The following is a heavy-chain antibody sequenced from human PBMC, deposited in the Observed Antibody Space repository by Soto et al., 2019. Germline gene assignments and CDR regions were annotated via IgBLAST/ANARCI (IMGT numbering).Heavy chain of an antibody. CDR2: IYYSGST. Sequence: SETLSLTCTVSGGSISSYYWSWIRQPPGKGPEWIGYIYYSGSTNYNPSLKSRVTISVDTSKNQFSLKLSSVTAADTAVYYCASNDYSNYEPGYYYYGMDVWGQGTTVTVSS. V-gene: IGHV4-59*01. J-gene: IGHJ6*02. D-gene: IGHD4-4*01. CDR1: GGSISSYY. CDR3: ASNDYSNYEPGYYYYGMDV.